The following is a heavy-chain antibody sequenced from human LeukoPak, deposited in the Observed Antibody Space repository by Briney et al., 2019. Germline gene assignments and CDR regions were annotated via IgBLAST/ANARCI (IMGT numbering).Heavy chain of an antibody. J-gene: IGHJ6*02. CDR2: ISYSGST. D-gene: IGHD3-10*01. V-gene: IGHV4-39*01. CDR1: GDSISSSRHS. Sequence: PSETLSLTCTVSGDSISSSRHSWGWIRQPPGKGLEWIGSISYSGSTYYNPSLKSRVTISVDTSKNQFSLKLSSVTAADTAVYYCARLNYYGSGSYYPSSYYYYGMDVWGQGTTVTVSS. CDR3: ARLNYYGSGSYYPSSYYYYGMDV.